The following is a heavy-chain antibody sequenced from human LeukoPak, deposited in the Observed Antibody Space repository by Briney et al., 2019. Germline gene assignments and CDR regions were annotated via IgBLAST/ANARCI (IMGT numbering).Heavy chain of an antibody. CDR2: IKEDGTET. CDR3: ARGFGRP. V-gene: IGHV3-7*03. Sequence: GGSLRLSCAASGFMFSSNWMSWVRLAPGKGLEWVANIKEDGTETYYVDSVEGRFTISRDNAKNSLYLQMNSLRVEDTAVYYCARGFGRPWGQGTLVTVSS. J-gene: IGHJ5*02. D-gene: IGHD3-10*01. CDR1: GFMFSSNW.